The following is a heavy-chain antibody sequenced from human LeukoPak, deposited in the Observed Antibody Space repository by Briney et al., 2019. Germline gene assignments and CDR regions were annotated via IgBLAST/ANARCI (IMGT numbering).Heavy chain of an antibody. CDR1: GFTFSSYG. J-gene: IGHJ4*02. CDR2: IRYDGSNK. Sequence: QTGGSLRLSCAASGFTFSSYGMHWVRQAPGKGLEWVAFIRYDGSNKYYADSVKGRFTISRDNSKNTLYLQMNSLRVEDTAVYYCAFESMTTVTFDYWGQGTLVTVSS. D-gene: IGHD4-11*01. CDR3: AFESMTTVTFDY. V-gene: IGHV3-30*02.